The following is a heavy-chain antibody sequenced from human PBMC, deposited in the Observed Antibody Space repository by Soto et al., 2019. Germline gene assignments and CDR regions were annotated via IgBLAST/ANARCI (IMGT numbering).Heavy chain of an antibody. CDR3: AKGGSGSYSNAFDI. Sequence: QLQLQESGPGLVKPSETLSLTCTVSGGSISSSSYYWGGIRQPPGKGLEWIGSIYYSGSTYYNPSLKSRVTISVDTSKNQFSLKLSSVTAADTAVYYCAKGGSGSYSNAFDIWGQGTMVTVSS. V-gene: IGHV4-39*01. J-gene: IGHJ3*02. D-gene: IGHD3-10*01. CDR1: GGSISSSSYY. CDR2: IYYSGST.